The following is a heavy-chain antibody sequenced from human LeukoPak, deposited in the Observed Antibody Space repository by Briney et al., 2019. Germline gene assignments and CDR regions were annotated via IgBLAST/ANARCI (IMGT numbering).Heavy chain of an antibody. V-gene: IGHV1-69*13. Sequence: SVWVSCEASGYTFTDYYIQWMRQAPGQGLGCMGGIIPIFGTANDAQKFQGRVTITADESTSIAYMELSSLGSEDTAVYYCARGPHCSSASCYADYYYYGMDFWGQGTTVTVSS. CDR2: IIPIFGTA. J-gene: IGHJ6*02. CDR3: ARGPHCSSASCYADYYYYGMDF. D-gene: IGHD2-2*01. CDR1: GYTFTDYY.